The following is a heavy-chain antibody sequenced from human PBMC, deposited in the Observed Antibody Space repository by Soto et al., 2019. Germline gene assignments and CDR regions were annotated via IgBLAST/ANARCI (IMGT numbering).Heavy chain of an antibody. V-gene: IGHV3-21*01. D-gene: IGHD6-13*01. Sequence: GALRLSCAASGFTFSSYSMNWVRQAPGKGLEWVSSISSSSSYIYYADSVKGRFTISRDNAKNSLYLQMNSLRAEDTAVYYCARGIAAAGVYGMDVWGQGTTVTVSS. CDR3: ARGIAAAGVYGMDV. J-gene: IGHJ6*02. CDR2: ISSSSSYI. CDR1: GFTFSSYS.